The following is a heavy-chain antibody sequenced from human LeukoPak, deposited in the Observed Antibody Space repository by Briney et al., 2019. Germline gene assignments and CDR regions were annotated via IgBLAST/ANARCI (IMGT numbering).Heavy chain of an antibody. D-gene: IGHD6-6*01. Sequence: GESLKISCKGAGYSFTSYWIGWVRQMPGKGLEGMGIIYPGDSDTRYSPSFQGQVTISADKSISTAYLQWSSLKASDTAMYYCASSYSSSAHPFDYWGQGTLVTVSS. CDR3: ASSYSSSAHPFDY. CDR2: IYPGDSDT. CDR1: GYSFTSYW. V-gene: IGHV5-51*01. J-gene: IGHJ4*02.